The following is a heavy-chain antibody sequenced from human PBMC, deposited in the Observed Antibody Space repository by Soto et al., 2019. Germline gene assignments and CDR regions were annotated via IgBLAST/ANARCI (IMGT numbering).Heavy chain of an antibody. J-gene: IGHJ4*02. Sequence: QVQLVQSGAEVKKPGSSVRVSCKASGDTFTFYSINWVRQAPGLGLEWMGRINPILSMSNNAQRFQGRVTMPADKSTSTAYMELSSLRSEDTAMYYSASSYGSGYRAFDYWGQGALVTVSS. CDR1: GDTFTFYS. CDR3: ASSYGSGYRAFDY. V-gene: IGHV1-69*02. CDR2: INPILSMS. D-gene: IGHD3-10*01.